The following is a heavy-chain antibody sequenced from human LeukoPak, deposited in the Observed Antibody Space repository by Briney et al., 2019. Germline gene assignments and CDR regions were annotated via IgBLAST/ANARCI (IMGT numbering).Heavy chain of an antibody. J-gene: IGHJ6*03. Sequence: PSETLSLTCTVSGGSISSYYWSWIRQPPGKGLKWIGNIYYSGYTTYSPSLRSRVTISVDTSKNQFSLKLSSVTAADTAVYYCARETSQKGAHYMDVWGKGTAITISS. D-gene: IGHD3-16*01. CDR2: IYYSGYT. V-gene: IGHV4-59*01. CDR3: ARETSQKGAHYMDV. CDR1: GGSISSYY.